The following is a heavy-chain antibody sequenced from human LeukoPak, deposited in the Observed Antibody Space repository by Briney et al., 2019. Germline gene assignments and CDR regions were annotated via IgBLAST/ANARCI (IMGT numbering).Heavy chain of an antibody. CDR2: IWHDGSNK. J-gene: IGHJ4*02. V-gene: IGHV3-33*01. CDR3: ASGGSGWD. CDR1: GFAFNTYA. D-gene: IGHD6-19*01. Sequence: PGRSLRLSCEASGFAFNTYAMHWVRQAPGKGLEWVTLIWHDGSNKYYADSVKGRFTISRDNSKNTLYLQMNSLRAEDTAVYYCASGGSGWDWGQGTLVTVSS.